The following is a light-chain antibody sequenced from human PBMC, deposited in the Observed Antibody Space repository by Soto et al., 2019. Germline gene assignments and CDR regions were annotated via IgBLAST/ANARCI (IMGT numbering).Light chain of an antibody. J-gene: IGLJ1*01. CDR3: CSYAGSSTYV. Sequence: QSVRSQPSSVSGSPGQSITISCTGTSSDVGSYNLVSWYQQHPGKAPKLMIYEGSKRPSGVSNRFSGYKSGNTASLTIPGLQAEDEVDYYCCSYAGSSTYVFGTGTRVTV. CDR1: SSDVGSYNL. V-gene: IGLV2-23*01. CDR2: EGS.